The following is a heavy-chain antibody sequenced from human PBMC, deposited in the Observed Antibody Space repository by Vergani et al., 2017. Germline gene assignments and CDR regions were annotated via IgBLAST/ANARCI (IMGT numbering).Heavy chain of an antibody. CDR2: ISYDGSNK. D-gene: IGHD6-6*01. J-gene: IGHJ4*02. Sequence: QVQLVQSGSELKKPGASVKVSCKASGYTFTSYAMHWVRQAPGKGLEWVAVISYDGSNKYYADSVKGRFTISRDNSKNTLYLQMNSLRAEDTAVYYCARDRMSIAAPPPGYYFDYWGQGTLVTVSS. CDR3: ARDRMSIAAPPPGYYFDY. CDR1: GYTFTSYA. V-gene: IGHV3-30-3*01.